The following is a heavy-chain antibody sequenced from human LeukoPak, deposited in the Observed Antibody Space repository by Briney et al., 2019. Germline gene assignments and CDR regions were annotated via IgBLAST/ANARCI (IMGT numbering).Heavy chain of an antibody. D-gene: IGHD6-19*01. CDR2: ISYSSSTI. V-gene: IGHV3-48*02. Sequence: PGGSLRLSCAASGFTFSSYAMSWVRQAPGKGLEWVSYISYSSSTIYYADSVKGRFTISRDNVKNPLYLQMNSLRDEDTALYYCARWYSSGWYDYWGQGTLVTVSS. J-gene: IGHJ4*02. CDR1: GFTFSSYA. CDR3: ARWYSSGWYDY.